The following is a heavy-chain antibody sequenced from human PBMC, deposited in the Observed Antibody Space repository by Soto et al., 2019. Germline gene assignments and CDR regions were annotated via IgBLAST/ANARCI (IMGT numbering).Heavy chain of an antibody. CDR3: ARMATFGSLNWFDP. CDR2: MNPGSGDT. D-gene: IGHD3-16*01. CDR1: GYIFTNND. Sequence: ASVKVSCKASGYIFTNNDVSWVRQATGQGLEWIGWMNPGSGDTGYAQKFQGRVSMTRDISIATAYMELSSLRSDDTAIYYCARMATFGSLNWFDPWGQGTLVTVSS. V-gene: IGHV1-8*01. J-gene: IGHJ5*02.